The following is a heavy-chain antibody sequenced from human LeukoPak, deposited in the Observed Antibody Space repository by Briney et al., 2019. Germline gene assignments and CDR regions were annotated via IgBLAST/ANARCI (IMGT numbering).Heavy chain of an antibody. V-gene: IGHV3-30-3*01. CDR1: GFTFSSYA. Sequence: PGGSLRLSCAASGFTFSSYAMHWVRQAPGKGLEWVAVISYDGSNKYYADSVKGRFTISRDNSKNTLYLQMNSLRAEVTAVYYCARDSFSVDYWGQGTLVTVSS. J-gene: IGHJ4*02. CDR3: ARDSFSVDY. CDR2: ISYDGSNK.